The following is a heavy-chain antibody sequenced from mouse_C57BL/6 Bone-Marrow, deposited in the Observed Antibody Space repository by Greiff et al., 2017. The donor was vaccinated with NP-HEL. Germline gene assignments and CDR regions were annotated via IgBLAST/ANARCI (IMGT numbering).Heavy chain of an antibody. D-gene: IGHD1-1*01. CDR2: IGPGSGST. Sequence: VKLMESGAELVKPGASVKISCKASGYTFTDYYINWVKQRPGQGLEWIGKIGPGSGSTYYNEKFKGKATLTADKSSSTAYMQLSSLTSEDSAVYFCARSAYYGSSYVYAMDYWGQGTSVTVSS. CDR1: GYTFTDYY. J-gene: IGHJ4*01. CDR3: ARSAYYGSSYVYAMDY. V-gene: IGHV1-77*01.